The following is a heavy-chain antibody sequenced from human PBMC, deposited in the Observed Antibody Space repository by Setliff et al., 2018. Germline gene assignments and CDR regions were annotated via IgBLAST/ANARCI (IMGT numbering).Heavy chain of an antibody. CDR3: ARNWHWGFDP. J-gene: IGHJ5*02. V-gene: IGHV1-46*01. CDR2: INPSGGST. Sequence: VASVKVSCKASGYTFTSYYMHWVRQAPGQGLEWMGIINPSGGSTSYAQKFQGRVTMTRDTSKNQLSLDLTSVTAADTAVYYCARNWHWGFDPWGRGALVTVSS. D-gene: IGHD1-7*01. CDR1: GYTFTSYY.